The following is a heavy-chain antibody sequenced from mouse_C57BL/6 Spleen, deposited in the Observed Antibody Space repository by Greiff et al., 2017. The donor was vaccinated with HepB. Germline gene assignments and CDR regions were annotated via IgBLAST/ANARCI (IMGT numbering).Heavy chain of an antibody. J-gene: IGHJ4*01. CDR3: ARIDGYYVEGAMDY. CDR1: GYAFSSSW. CDR2: IYPGDGDT. D-gene: IGHD2-3*01. Sequence: QVQLQQSGPELVKPGASVKISCKASGYAFSSSWMNWVKQRPGKGLEWIGRIYPGDGDTNYNGKFKGKATLTADKSSSTAYMQLSSLTSEDSAVYFCARIDGYYVEGAMDYWGQGTSVTVSS. V-gene: IGHV1-82*01.